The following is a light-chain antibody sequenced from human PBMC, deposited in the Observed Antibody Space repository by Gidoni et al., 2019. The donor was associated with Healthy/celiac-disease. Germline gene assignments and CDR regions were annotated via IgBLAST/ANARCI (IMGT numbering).Light chain of an antibody. CDR2: EVS. CDR3: SSYTSSSIVV. Sequence: QSALPQPASVSGSPGQSITISCTGTSSDVGGYNYVSWYQQHPGKAPKLMIYEVSNRPSGVSNRFSGSKSGNTASLTISGLQAEDEADYYCSSYTSSSIVVFGGGTKLTVL. CDR1: SSDVGGYNY. V-gene: IGLV2-14*01. J-gene: IGLJ2*01.